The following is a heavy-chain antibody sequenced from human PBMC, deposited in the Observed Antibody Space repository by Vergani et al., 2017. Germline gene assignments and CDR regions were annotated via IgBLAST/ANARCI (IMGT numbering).Heavy chain of an antibody. Sequence: QVQLVEFGGGLVKPGGSLRLSCAASGFTFSDYYMTWIRQAPGKGLEWISYISGSGHTKYYADSVKGRFAISRDNAKNSLYLQMNNLRVEDTAVYYCARDLLPGTLLLLAYWGQGTLISVSS. CDR1: GFTFSDYY. J-gene: IGHJ4*02. D-gene: IGHD1-7*01. CDR2: ISGSGHTK. CDR3: ARDLLPGTLLLLAY. V-gene: IGHV3-11*04.